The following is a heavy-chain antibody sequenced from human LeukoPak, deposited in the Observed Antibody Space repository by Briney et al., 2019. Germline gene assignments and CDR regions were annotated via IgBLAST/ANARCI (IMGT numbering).Heavy chain of an antibody. CDR1: GYTFTSYD. V-gene: IGHV1-8*01. D-gene: IGHD1-26*01. Sequence: VASVKVSCKASGYTFTSYDINWVRQATGQGLEWMGWMNPNSGNTGYAQKFQGRVTMTRNTSISTAYMELSSLRSEDTAVYYCARAKRELPSYYYYMDVWGKGTTVTVPS. J-gene: IGHJ6*03. CDR3: ARAKRELPSYYYYMDV. CDR2: MNPNSGNT.